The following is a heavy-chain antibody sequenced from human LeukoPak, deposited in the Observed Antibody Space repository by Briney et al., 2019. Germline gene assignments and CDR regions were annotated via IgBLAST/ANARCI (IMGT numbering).Heavy chain of an antibody. J-gene: IGHJ4*02. CDR1: GFTFSRYW. V-gene: IGHV3-7*05. D-gene: IGHD1-26*01. CDR3: ARDSEWGLLRSDY. Sequence: PGGSLRLSCAASGFTFSRYWMTWVRQAPGKGLEWVANIKQDGTEKYYVDSVKGRFTISRDNAKNSLYLQMNSLRDEDTAVYYCARDSEWGLLRSDYWGQGTLVTVSS. CDR2: IKQDGTEK.